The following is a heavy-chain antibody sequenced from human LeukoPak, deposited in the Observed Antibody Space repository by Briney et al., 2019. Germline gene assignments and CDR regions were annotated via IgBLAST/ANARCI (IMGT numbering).Heavy chain of an antibody. Sequence: PSETLSLTCTLSGGSISSGGYYWYWIRQHPGKGLEWIGHIYNSGSSYYNPSLKSRLTISVDTSKNQFSLKLSSVTAADTAVYYRARASAGVAAAANWGQGTLVTVSS. CDR1: GGSISSGGYY. V-gene: IGHV4-31*03. J-gene: IGHJ4*02. CDR3: ARASAGVAAAAN. D-gene: IGHD2-2*01. CDR2: IYNSGSS.